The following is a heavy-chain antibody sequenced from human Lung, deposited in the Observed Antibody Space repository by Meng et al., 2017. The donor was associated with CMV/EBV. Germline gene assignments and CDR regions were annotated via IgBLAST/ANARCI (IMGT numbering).Heavy chain of an antibody. CDR2: ISGSVGNT. CDR3: AREEAMVGYYTNWFDA. D-gene: IGHD5-18*01. V-gene: IGHV3-23*01. Sequence: SGFPFRSYAMCWVRHAPGKGLEWVSSISGSVGNTYYADSVKGRFTISRDNSGDTLYMQMSSLRAEDTAVYYCAREEAMVGYYTNWFDAWGQGALVAVSS. J-gene: IGHJ5*02. CDR1: GFPFRSYA.